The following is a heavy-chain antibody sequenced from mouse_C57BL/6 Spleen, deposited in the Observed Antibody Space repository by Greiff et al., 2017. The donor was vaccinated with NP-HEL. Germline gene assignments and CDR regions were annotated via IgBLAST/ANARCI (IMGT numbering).Heavy chain of an antibody. CDR1: GFTFSSYG. V-gene: IGHV5-6*01. CDR2: ISSGGSYT. Sequence: EVKLMESGGDLVKPGGSLKLSCAASGFTFSSYGMSWVRQTPDKRLEWVATISSGGSYTYYPDSVQGRFTISRDNAKNTLYLQMSSLKSEDTAMYYCARQGDYYGSSYPGWYFDVWGTGTTVTVSS. CDR3: ARQGDYYGSSYPGWYFDV. D-gene: IGHD1-1*01. J-gene: IGHJ1*03.